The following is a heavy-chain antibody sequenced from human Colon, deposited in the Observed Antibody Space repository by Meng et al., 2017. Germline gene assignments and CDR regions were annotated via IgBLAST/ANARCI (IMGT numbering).Heavy chain of an antibody. CDR2: ISGYNGNT. CDR1: GFTFASFG. V-gene: IGHV1-18*01. J-gene: IGHJ1*01. D-gene: IGHD2-15*01. Sequence: VQWVQSGAGVKQPGASGKVSCKASGFTFASFGFSWVRQAPGQGLEWMGWISGYNGNTNYAQKVQDRVTMTTDTSTTTAYMELRSLRSDDTAVYYCARTPMRRGIEYFQHWGQGTLVTVSS. CDR3: ARTPMRRGIEYFQH.